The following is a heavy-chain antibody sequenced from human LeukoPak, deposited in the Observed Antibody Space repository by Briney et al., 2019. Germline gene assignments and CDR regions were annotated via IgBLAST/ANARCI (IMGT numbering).Heavy chain of an antibody. CDR2: ISSSSSYI. V-gene: IGHV3-21*01. D-gene: IGHD3-10*01. J-gene: IGHJ6*04. CDR3: ARVGTMVRPMDV. Sequence: GGSLRLSCAASGFTFSSYAMSWVRQAPGKGLEWVSSISSSSSYIYYADSVKGRFTISRNNAKNSLYLQMNSLRAEDTAVYYCARVGTMVRPMDVWGKGTTVTVSS. CDR1: GFTFSSYA.